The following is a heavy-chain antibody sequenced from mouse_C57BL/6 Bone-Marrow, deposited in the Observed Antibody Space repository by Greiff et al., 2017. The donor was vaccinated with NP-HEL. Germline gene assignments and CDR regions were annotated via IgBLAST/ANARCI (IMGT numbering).Heavy chain of an antibody. Sequence: EVQLQESGGGLVQPGGSMKLSCVASGFTFSNYWMNWVRQSPEQGLEWVAQIRLKSDNSATHYAVSVKGRVTISRDDSKSSVYLQMNNVRAEDTGIYYCTCRFPFAYWGQGTLVTVSA. CDR3: TCRFPFAY. CDR2: IRLKSDNSAT. J-gene: IGHJ3*01. V-gene: IGHV6-3*01. CDR1: GFTFSNYW.